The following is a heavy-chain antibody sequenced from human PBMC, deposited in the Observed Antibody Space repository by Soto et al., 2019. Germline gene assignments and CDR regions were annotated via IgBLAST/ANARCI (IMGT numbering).Heavy chain of an antibody. CDR3: ARNYYGSGSYVFDY. CDR1: GGSISSYY. V-gene: IGHV4-59*01. CDR2: IYYGGST. D-gene: IGHD3-10*01. Sequence: SETLSLTCTVSGGSISSYYWSWIRQPPGKGLEWIGYIYYGGSTNYNPSLKSRVTISVDTSKNQFSLKLSFVTAADTAVYYCARNYYGSGSYVFDYWGQGPLVTVSS. J-gene: IGHJ4*02.